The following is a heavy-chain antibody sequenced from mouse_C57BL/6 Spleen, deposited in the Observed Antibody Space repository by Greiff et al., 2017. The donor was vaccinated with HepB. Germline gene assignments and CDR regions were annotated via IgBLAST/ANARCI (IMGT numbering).Heavy chain of an antibody. V-gene: IGHV1-19*01. CDR3: ARAYDGLYAMDY. CDR1: GYTFTDYY. CDR2: INPYNGGT. D-gene: IGHD2-3*01. Sequence: VQLQQSGPVLVKPGASVKMSCKASGYTFTDYYMNWVKQSHGKSLEWIGVINPYNGGTSYNQKFKGKATLTVDKSSSTAYMELNSLTSEDSAVYYCARAYDGLYAMDYWGQGTSVTVSS. J-gene: IGHJ4*01.